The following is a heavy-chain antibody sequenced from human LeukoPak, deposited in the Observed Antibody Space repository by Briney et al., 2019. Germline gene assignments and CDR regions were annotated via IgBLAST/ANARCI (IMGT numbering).Heavy chain of an antibody. V-gene: IGHV3-23*01. CDR3: AKDYGPLYYFDY. D-gene: IGHD4-17*01. CDR2: ISGSGGST. CDR1: GFTFSSYA. Sequence: QSGGSLRLSCAASGFTFSSYAMSWVRQAPGKGLEWVSAISGSGGSTYYADSVKGRFTISRDNSKNTLYLQMNSLRAEDTAVYYCAKDYGPLYYFDYWGQGTLVTVSS. J-gene: IGHJ4*02.